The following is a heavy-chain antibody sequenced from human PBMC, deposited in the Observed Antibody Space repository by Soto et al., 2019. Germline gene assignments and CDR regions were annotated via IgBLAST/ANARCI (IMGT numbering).Heavy chain of an antibody. CDR1: GFTFSSYA. CDR3: ARDPGGTDFAEWPYYFDY. V-gene: IGHV3-30-3*01. J-gene: IGHJ4*02. Sequence: GGSLRLSCAASGFTFSSYAMHWVRQAPGKGLEWVAVISYDGSNKYYADSVKGRFTISRDNSKNTLYLQMNSLRAEDTAVYYCARDPGGTDFAEWPYYFDYWGQGTRVNVSS. D-gene: IGHD3-3*01. CDR2: ISYDGSNK.